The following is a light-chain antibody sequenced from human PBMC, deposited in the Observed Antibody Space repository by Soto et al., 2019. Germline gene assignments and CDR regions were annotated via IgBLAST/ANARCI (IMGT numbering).Light chain of an antibody. CDR3: QQYNDNWT. CDR2: KAS. CDR1: QSISTW. V-gene: IGKV1-5*03. J-gene: IGKJ1*01. Sequence: DIQRTQSPSTLSASVGDRVTITCRASQSISTWLAWYQQKPGTAPNLLIYKASTLQSGVPSRFSGSGSGTEFTLTISSLQPDDSATYYCQQYNDNWTFSQGTKVDI.